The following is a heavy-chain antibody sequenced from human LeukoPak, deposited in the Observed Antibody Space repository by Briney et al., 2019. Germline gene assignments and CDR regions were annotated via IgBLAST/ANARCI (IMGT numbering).Heavy chain of an antibody. Sequence: GASVKVSCKASGGTFSSSAISWVRQAPGQGLEWMGRIIPILNIANYAQKFQGRVAITADKFTSTAYMELSSLRSEDTAVYYCARGTGSITYYYDSSGYHDPWGQGTLVTVSS. V-gene: IGHV1-69*04. J-gene: IGHJ5*02. CDR1: GGTFSSSA. D-gene: IGHD3-22*01. CDR3: ARGTGSITYYYDSSGYHDP. CDR2: IIPILNIA.